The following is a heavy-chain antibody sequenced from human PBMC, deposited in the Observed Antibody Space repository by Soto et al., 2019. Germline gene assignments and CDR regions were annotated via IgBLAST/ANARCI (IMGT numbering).Heavy chain of an antibody. CDR2: INPSGGST. CDR3: ATVTRPYYYYGMDV. J-gene: IGHJ6*02. Sequence: RASVRVSCKASGYTFTSYYMHWVRQAPGQGLEWMGIINPSGGSTSYAQKFQGRVTMTRDTSTSTVYMELSSLRSEDAAVYYCATVTRPYYYYGMDVWGQGTTVTVSS. V-gene: IGHV1-46*03. CDR1: GYTFTSYY.